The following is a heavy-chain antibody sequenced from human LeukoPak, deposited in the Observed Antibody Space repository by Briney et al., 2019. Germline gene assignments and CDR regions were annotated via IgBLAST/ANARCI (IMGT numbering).Heavy chain of an antibody. CDR3: AKAQIVVVTAISD. J-gene: IGHJ4*02. Sequence: GGSLRLSCAASGFTFSSYGMHWARQAPGKGLEWVAVISYDGSNKYYADSVKGRFTISRDNSKNTLYLQMNSLRAEDTAVYYCAKAQIVVVTAISDWGQGTLVTVSS. CDR2: ISYDGSNK. CDR1: GFTFSSYG. D-gene: IGHD2-21*02. V-gene: IGHV3-30*18.